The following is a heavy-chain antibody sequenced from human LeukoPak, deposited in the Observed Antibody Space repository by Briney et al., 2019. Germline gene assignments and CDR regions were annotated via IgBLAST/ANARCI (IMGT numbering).Heavy chain of an antibody. CDR3: ARDALEVVAASWFDP. CDR1: GYTFTSYG. V-gene: IGHV1-18*01. J-gene: IGHJ5*02. D-gene: IGHD2-15*01. CDR2: ISAYNGNT. Sequence: ASVKVSCKASGYTFTSYGISWVRQAPGQGLEWMGWISAYNGNTNYAQKLQGRVTMTTDTSTSTAYMELRSLRSDDTAVYYCARDALEVVAASWFDPWGREPWSPSPQ.